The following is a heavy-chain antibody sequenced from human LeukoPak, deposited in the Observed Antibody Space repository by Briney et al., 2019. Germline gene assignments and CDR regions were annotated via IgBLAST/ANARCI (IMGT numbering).Heavy chain of an antibody. CDR3: ARDSASIAAAVYWYFDL. CDR1: GFTFNTYA. V-gene: IGHV3-33*01. J-gene: IGHJ2*01. D-gene: IGHD6-13*01. Sequence: GGSLRLSCAASGFTFNTYAMNWVRQAPGKGLEWVAVIWYDGSNEYYADSVKGRFTISRDNSKNTLYLQMNSLRAEDSAVYFCARDSASIAAAVYWYFDLWGRGALVTVSS. CDR2: IWYDGSNE.